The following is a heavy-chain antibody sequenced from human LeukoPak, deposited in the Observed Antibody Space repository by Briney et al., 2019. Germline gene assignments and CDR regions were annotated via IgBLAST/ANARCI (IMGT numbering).Heavy chain of an antibody. CDR1: GGSFSGYY. J-gene: IGHJ4*02. CDR3: ARESVAAAGTPLDY. V-gene: IGHV4-34*01. CDR2: INHSGST. Sequence: SETLSLTCAVYGGSFSGYYWSWIRQPPGKGLEWIGEINHSGSTNYNPSLKSRVTISVDTSKNQFSLKLSSVTAADTAVYYCARESVAAAGTPLDYWGQGTLVTVSS. D-gene: IGHD6-13*01.